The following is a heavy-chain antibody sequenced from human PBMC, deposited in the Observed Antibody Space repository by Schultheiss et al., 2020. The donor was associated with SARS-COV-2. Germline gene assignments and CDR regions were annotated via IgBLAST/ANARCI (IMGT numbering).Heavy chain of an antibody. CDR2: ISSSSSYI. V-gene: IGHV3-21*04. D-gene: IGHD3-3*01. CDR1: GFTVSSNY. Sequence: GGSLRLSCAASGFTVSSNYMSWVRQAPGKGLEWVSSISSSSSYIYYADSVKGRFTISRDNSKNTLYLQMNSLRAEDTAVYYCKGYYPYYFDYWGQGTLVTVSS. CDR3: KGYYPYYFDY. J-gene: IGHJ4*02.